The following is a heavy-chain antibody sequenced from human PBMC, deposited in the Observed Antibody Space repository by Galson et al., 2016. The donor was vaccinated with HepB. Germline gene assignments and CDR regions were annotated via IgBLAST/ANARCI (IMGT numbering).Heavy chain of an antibody. J-gene: IGHJ6*02. CDR2: ISYTGSNE. D-gene: IGHD3-10*01. CDR3: AMSFRDFVFEGSLYGLDV. V-gene: IGHV3-30*04. CDR1: GFSFSLNT. Sequence: SLRLSCAASGFSFSLNTVHWVRQLPGKGLEWVALISYTGSNEIYAESVKGRFQISRDNSKNTLYLQMNNLRGEDTAVYYCAMSFRDFVFEGSLYGLDVWGPGTTVIVSS.